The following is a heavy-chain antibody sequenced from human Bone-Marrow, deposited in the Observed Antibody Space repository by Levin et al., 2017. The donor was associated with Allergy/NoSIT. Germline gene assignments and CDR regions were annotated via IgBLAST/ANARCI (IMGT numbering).Heavy chain of an antibody. J-gene: IGHJ5*02. V-gene: IGHV3-74*01. CDR2: IISDGSST. CDR3: ARGGAAAGNRWFDP. CDR1: GFTFSSYW. D-gene: IGHD6-13*01. Sequence: PGGSLRLSCAASGFTFSSYWMHWVRQAPGKGLVWVSRIISDGSSTSYADSVKGRFTISRDNAKNTLYLQMNSLRAEDTAVYYCARGGAAAGNRWFDPWGQGTLVTVSS.